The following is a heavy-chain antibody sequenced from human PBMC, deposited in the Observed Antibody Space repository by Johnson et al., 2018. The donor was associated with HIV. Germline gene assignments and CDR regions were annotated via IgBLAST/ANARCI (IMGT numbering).Heavy chain of an antibody. CDR2: IGSAGET. V-gene: IGHV3-13*01. CDR1: GFTFSSYA. CDR3: APIAAHHDAFDI. D-gene: IGHD6-6*01. Sequence: VQLVESGGGVVQPGRSLRLSCAASGFTFSSYAMHWVRQVRGKGLEWVAGIGSAGETYYPGSVKGRCTISRDNSKNTLYLQMNSLRAEDTAVYYCAPIAAHHDAFDIWGQGTMVTVSS. J-gene: IGHJ3*02.